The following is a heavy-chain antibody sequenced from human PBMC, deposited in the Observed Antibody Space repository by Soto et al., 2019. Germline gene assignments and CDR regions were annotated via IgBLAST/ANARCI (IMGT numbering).Heavy chain of an antibody. J-gene: IGHJ4*02. Sequence: GGSLRLSCAVSGITFRSYWMHWIRQAPGKGLVWVSHINSDASIINYADSVKGRFTISRDNARNTLYLQMNSLRVDDTAIYYCATDAAAGLKFWGQGTLVTVSS. CDR1: GITFRSYW. CDR3: ATDAAAGLKF. CDR2: INSDASII. D-gene: IGHD6-13*01. V-gene: IGHV3-74*01.